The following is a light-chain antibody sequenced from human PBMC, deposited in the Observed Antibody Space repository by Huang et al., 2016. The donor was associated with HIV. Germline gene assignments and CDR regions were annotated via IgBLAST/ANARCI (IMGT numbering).Light chain of an antibody. CDR3: QQSYLTPIT. Sequence: DIQMTQSPSSLSASVGDTITITCLASQSISHYLNWYQQKPGTAPKFLIFAASSLQTGVPFRFSGSGSETDFTLTISSLQPEDSATYYCQQSYLTPITFGQGTRLEIK. J-gene: IGKJ5*01. CDR2: AAS. CDR1: QSISHY. V-gene: IGKV1-39*01.